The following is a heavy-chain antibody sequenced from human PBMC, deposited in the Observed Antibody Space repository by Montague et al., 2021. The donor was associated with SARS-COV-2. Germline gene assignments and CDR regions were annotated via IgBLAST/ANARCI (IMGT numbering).Heavy chain of an antibody. CDR2: IYHTGST. J-gene: IGHJ4*02. CDR3: ARKGSGRSDLAY. V-gene: IGHV4-4*02. CDR1: GDSISTYNW. D-gene: IGHD1-26*01. Sequence: SETLSLTCVVSGDSISTYNWWTWVRLPPGKGLERVGDIYHTGSTKYKPSLKSRVSMSVDKSWNQFPLRLTSVTAADTAIYYCARKGSGRSDLAYWGQGTLVTVSS.